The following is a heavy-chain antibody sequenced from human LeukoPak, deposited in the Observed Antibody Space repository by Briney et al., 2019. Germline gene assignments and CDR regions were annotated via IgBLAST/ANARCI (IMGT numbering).Heavy chain of an antibody. CDR2: IGHSGYST. V-gene: IGHV3-23*01. D-gene: IGHD2-15*01. Sequence: GGSLRLSCAASGFTFSTYAMTWVRQAPGKGLEWVSAIGHSGYSTYYADSVKGRFTISRDNSKNTLYLQMNSLRAEDTAIYYCAKAFLGYCSGGSCFDFDYWGQGTLVTVSS. J-gene: IGHJ4*02. CDR1: GFTFSTYA. CDR3: AKAFLGYCSGGSCFDFDY.